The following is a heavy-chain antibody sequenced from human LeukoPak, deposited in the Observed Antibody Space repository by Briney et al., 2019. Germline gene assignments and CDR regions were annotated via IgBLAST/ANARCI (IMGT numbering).Heavy chain of an antibody. J-gene: IGHJ5*02. Sequence: GESLEISCKGFGYSFSDYWIGWVRQMPGKGLEWVGIIYPGDSDTRYSPSLQGQVTISADKSISTVYLQWSSLKASDTAMYYCARTLQSYGHNYFDPWGQGTLVTVSS. V-gene: IGHV5-51*01. CDR2: IYPGDSDT. CDR1: GYSFSDYW. CDR3: ARTLQSYGHNYFDP. D-gene: IGHD5-18*01.